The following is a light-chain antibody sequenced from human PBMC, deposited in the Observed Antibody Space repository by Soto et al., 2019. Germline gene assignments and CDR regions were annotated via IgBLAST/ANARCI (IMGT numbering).Light chain of an antibody. CDR1: QSVSSYY. J-gene: IGKJ1*01. Sequence: EIVLTQSPGTLSLSPGERATVSCRASQSVSSYYLAWYQQKPGQAPRLLIYAASSRATGIPDRFSGGGSGTDFTLTISRLGPEDFAVYYCQQCGSSPWTFGQGTKVDI. CDR2: AAS. CDR3: QQCGSSPWT. V-gene: IGKV3-20*01.